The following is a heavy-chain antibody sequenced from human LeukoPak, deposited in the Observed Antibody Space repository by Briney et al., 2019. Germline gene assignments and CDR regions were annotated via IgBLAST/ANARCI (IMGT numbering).Heavy chain of an antibody. Sequence: GGSLRLSCAASGFTFSSYAMHWVRQAPGKGLEWVANIKQDGSEKYYVDSVKGRFTISRDNAKNSLYLQMNSLRAEDTAVYYCARVRRDIVVVPAANWFDPWGQGTLVTVSS. CDR3: ARVRRDIVVVPAANWFDP. CDR2: IKQDGSEK. V-gene: IGHV3-7*01. CDR1: GFTFSSYA. J-gene: IGHJ5*02. D-gene: IGHD2-2*01.